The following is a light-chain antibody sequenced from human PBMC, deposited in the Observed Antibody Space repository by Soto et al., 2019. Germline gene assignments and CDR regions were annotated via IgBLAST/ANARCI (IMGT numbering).Light chain of an antibody. J-gene: IGKJ4*01. CDR1: QSVSSSY. V-gene: IGKV3-20*01. Sequence: EIVLTQSPGTLSLSPGERATLSCRASQSVSSSYLAWYQQKPGQAPRLLLYGASSTATVIPDRFSGSGSGPNFTLTIIRLEPDDFAVYSCQQYGSPSLTFGGETKVEIK. CDR2: GAS. CDR3: QQYGSPSLT.